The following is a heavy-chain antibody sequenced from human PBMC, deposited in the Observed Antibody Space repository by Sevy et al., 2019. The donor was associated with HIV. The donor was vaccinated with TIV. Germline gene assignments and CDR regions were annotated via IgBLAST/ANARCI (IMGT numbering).Heavy chain of an antibody. D-gene: IGHD3-22*01. CDR3: ARCASSGYYIRFWFDP. V-gene: IGHV4-61*01. CDR1: GGSVSSGSYY. Sequence: TESLSLTCTVSGGSVSSGSYYWSWIRQPPGNGVEWIGYIYYSGSTNYNPSLKSRVTISVDTSKNQFSLKLSSVTAADTAVYYCARCASSGYYIRFWFDPWGQGTLVTVSS. J-gene: IGHJ5*02. CDR2: IYYSGST.